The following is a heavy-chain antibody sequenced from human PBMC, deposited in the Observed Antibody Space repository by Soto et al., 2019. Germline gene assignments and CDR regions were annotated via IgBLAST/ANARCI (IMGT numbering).Heavy chain of an antibody. CDR1: GLTFGSRA. CDR3: ARDEDIVAPRFPYYYYGMDV. D-gene: IGHD5-12*01. CDR2: ITDTGGDA. V-gene: IGHV3-23*01. Sequence: EVQLLESGGDLKQPGGSLRLSCVASGLTFGSRAMTGVRQAPGEGLQWVSTITDTGGDAKYADSVRGRFVISRDNSKKTLYLQMTSLTAEDSDMYYCARDEDIVAPRFPYYYYGMDVWGQGTTVTVSS. J-gene: IGHJ6*02.